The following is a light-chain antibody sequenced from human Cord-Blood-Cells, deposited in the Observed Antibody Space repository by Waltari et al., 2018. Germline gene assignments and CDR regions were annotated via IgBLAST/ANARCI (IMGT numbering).Light chain of an antibody. V-gene: IGKV3-11*01. CDR2: DAY. CDR1: QSVSSY. CDR3: EQRSNWPLT. J-gene: IGKJ4*01. Sequence: EIAVTQSPATLPLSPGERATLSSRASQSVSSYSAWYQQKPGQAPSLLIYDAYNRATGIPARFSGSGSGTDFTLTISSLEPEDFAVYYCEQRSNWPLTFGGGTKVEIK.